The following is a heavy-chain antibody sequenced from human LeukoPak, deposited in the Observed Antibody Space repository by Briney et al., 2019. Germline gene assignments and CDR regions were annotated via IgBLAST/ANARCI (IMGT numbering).Heavy chain of an antibody. CDR2: ISYDGSNK. CDR3: ARDSPRDNYYDSSGWNWFDP. CDR1: GFTFSSYD. Sequence: GGSLRRSCAASGFTFSSYDMHWVRQAPGKGLEWVAVISYDGSNKYYADSVKGRFTISRDNSKNTLYLQMNSLRAEDTAVYYCARDSPRDNYYDSSGWNWFDPWGQGTLVTVSS. V-gene: IGHV3-30*03. J-gene: IGHJ5*02. D-gene: IGHD3-22*01.